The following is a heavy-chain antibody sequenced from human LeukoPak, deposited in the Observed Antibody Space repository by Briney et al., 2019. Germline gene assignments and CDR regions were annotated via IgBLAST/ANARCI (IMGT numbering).Heavy chain of an antibody. CDR1: GYTFTSYY. D-gene: IGHD3-10*01. J-gene: IGHJ3*02. CDR2: ISPYSGNT. Sequence: ASVKVSCKASGYTFTSYYMHWVRQAPGQGLEWMGWISPYSGNTNYIQKLQGRVTMTTDTSTSTAYMELRSLRSDDTAMYYCARCITMIRGIIHDAFDIWGQGTMVTVSS. V-gene: IGHV1-18*04. CDR3: ARCITMIRGIIHDAFDI.